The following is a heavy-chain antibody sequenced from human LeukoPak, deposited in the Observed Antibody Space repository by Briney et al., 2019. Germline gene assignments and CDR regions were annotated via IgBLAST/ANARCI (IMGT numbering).Heavy chain of an antibody. CDR2: IYTSGST. D-gene: IGHD3-22*01. J-gene: IGHJ4*02. V-gene: IGHV4-4*07. CDR3: ARGRYHSRNRRMYYFDY. Sequence: SETLSLTCTVSGGSISSYYWSWIRQPAGKGLEWIGRIYTSGSTNYNPSLRSRVTMSVDTSKNHLSLKLSSVTAADTAVYYCARGRYHSRNRRMYYFDYWGQGTLVTVSS. CDR1: GGSISSYY.